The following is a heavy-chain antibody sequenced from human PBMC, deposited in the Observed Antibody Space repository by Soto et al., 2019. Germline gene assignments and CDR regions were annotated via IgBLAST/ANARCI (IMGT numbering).Heavy chain of an antibody. D-gene: IGHD3-16*01. J-gene: IGHJ3*02. V-gene: IGHV4-39*01. Sequence: PSETLSLTCTVSGGSISSSSYYWGWIRQPPGKGLEWIGSIYYSGSTYYNPSLKSRVTISVDTSKSQFSLKLSSVTAADTAVYYLWKPKGGYILGRYGIWGQGTMVTVSS. CDR1: GGSISSSSYY. CDR2: IYYSGST. CDR3: WKPKGGYILGRYGI.